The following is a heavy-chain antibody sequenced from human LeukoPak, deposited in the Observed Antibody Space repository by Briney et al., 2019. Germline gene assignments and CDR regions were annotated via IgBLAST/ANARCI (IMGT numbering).Heavy chain of an antibody. CDR2: ISYDGSNK. CDR1: GFTFSSYG. V-gene: IGHV3-30*18. Sequence: GGSLRLSCAASGFTFSSYGMHWVRQAPGKGLEWVAVISYDGSNKYYADSVKGRFTISRDNSKNTLYLQMNSLRAEDTAVYYCEKGWYSSGWYGNYYYGMDVWGQGTTVTVSS. CDR3: EKGWYSSGWYGNYYYGMDV. J-gene: IGHJ6*02. D-gene: IGHD6-19*01.